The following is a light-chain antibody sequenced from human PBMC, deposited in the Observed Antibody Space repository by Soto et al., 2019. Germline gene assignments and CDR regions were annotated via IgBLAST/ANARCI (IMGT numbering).Light chain of an antibody. CDR3: QQLTSNPLT. J-gene: IGKJ4*01. CDR2: AAS. Sequence: DIQLTQSPSFLSASVGGRVTITCRASQGITNSLAWYQQKPGKAPNLLIYAASTLQGGVPSRFSGSGSVTDFTLTIRRLQPEDFATYYCQQLTSNPLTFGGGTKVEIK. CDR1: QGITNS. V-gene: IGKV1-9*01.